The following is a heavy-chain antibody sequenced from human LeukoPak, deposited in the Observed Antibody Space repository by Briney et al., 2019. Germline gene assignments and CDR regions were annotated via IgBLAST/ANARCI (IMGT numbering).Heavy chain of an antibody. V-gene: IGHV1-46*01. D-gene: IGHD6-19*01. CDR1: GYSFTSHY. CDR3: ARGVVRGGWYHLFDY. J-gene: IGHJ4*02. CDR2: INPSGSST. Sequence: ASVKVSCKASGYSFTSHYMHWVRQAPGQGLEWLGLINPSGSSTLYAQKFQGRVTMTRDMSTTTDYMEMSSLRSEDAAVYYCARGVVRGGWYHLFDYWGQGTLVTVSS.